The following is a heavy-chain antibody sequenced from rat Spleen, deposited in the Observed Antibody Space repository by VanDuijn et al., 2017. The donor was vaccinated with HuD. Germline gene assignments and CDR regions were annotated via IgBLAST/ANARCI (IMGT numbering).Heavy chain of an antibody. V-gene: IGHV2-19*01. CDR2: IQSGGST. CDR3: TRGNYYDGPSY. Sequence: QVQLKESGPGLEQPSQTLSLTCTVSGFSLTDYSVHWVRQPPGKGLEWMGRIQSGGSTDYNSALKSRLSISRDTSKSQVFLKMNSLQTEDTAIYFCTRGNYYDGPSYWGQGVMVTVSS. D-gene: IGHD1-12*02. J-gene: IGHJ2*01. CDR1: GFSLTDYS.